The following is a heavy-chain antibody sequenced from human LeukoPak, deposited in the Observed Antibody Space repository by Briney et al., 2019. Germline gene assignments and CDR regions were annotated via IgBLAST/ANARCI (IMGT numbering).Heavy chain of an antibody. V-gene: IGHV4-59*08. CDR1: GGSISSHY. Sequence: SETLSLTCTVSGGSISSHYWSWIRQPPGKGLEWIGYIYYSGSTNYNPSLKSRVTISVDTSKNQFSLKLSSVTAADTAVYYCARQSSGSFPYYYYYYMDVWGKGTTVTVSS. D-gene: IGHD1-26*01. CDR2: IYYSGST. CDR3: ARQSSGSFPYYYYYYMDV. J-gene: IGHJ6*03.